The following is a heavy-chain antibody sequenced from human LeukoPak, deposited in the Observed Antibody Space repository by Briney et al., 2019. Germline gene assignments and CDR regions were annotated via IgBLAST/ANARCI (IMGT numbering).Heavy chain of an antibody. CDR3: ARPANWNSNPSNY. Sequence: KPSETLSLTCTVSGGSISSSSYYWGWIRQPPGKGLEWIGSIYYSGSTYYNPSLKSRVTISVDTSKNQFSLKLSSVTAADTAVYYCARPANWNSNPSNYWGQGTLVTVSS. J-gene: IGHJ4*02. V-gene: IGHV4-39*01. CDR1: GGSISSSSYY. CDR2: IYYSGST. D-gene: IGHD1-1*01.